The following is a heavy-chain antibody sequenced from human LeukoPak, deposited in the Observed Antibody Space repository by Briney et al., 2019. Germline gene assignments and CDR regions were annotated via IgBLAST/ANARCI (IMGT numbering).Heavy chain of an antibody. CDR1: GGSINSGSYY. D-gene: IGHD1-26*01. J-gene: IGHJ4*01. CDR2: IYYSGSP. Sequence: SETLSLTCTVSGGSINSGSYYWGWIRQPPGKGLEWIGSIYYSGSPNYNPSPKSRVTISIDTSKNQFSLKLSSVTAADTAVYYCVRDRVGTTGVPYFDFWGQGTLVTVSS. V-gene: IGHV4-39*07. CDR3: VRDRVGTTGVPYFDF.